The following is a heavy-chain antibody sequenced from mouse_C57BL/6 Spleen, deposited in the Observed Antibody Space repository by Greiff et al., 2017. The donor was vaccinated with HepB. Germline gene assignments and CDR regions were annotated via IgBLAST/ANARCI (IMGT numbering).Heavy chain of an antibody. CDR2: ISYDGSN. D-gene: IGHD1-1*01. Sequence: EVQLQQSGPGLVKPSQSLSLTCSVTGYSITSGYYWNWIRQFPGNKLEWMGYISYDGSNNYNPSLKNRISITRDTSKNQFFLKLNSVTTEDTATYYCARGGDYYGSSLAWFAYWGQGTLVTVSA. V-gene: IGHV3-6*01. CDR3: ARGGDYYGSSLAWFAY. J-gene: IGHJ3*01. CDR1: GYSITSGYY.